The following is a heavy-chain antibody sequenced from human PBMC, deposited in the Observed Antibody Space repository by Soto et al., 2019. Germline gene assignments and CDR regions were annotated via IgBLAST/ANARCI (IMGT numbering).Heavy chain of an antibody. J-gene: IGHJ4*02. Sequence: PGGSLRLSCAASGFTFSSYAMSWVRQAPGKGLEWVSAISGSGGSTYYADYVKGRFTISRDNSKNTLYLQMNSLRAEDTAVYYCAKSSYYYDSSGYYYGYWGQVTLVTVSS. V-gene: IGHV3-23*01. CDR3: AKSSYYYDSSGYYYGY. D-gene: IGHD3-22*01. CDR2: ISGSGGST. CDR1: GFTFSSYA.